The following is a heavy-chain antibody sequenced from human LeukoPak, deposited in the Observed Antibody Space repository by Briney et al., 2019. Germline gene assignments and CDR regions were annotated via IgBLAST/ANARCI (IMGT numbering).Heavy chain of an antibody. CDR1: GGSISSSSYY. CDR2: ICYSGST. V-gene: IGHV4-39*01. D-gene: IGHD3-22*01. Sequence: SSETLSLTCTVSGGSISSSSYYWGWIRQPPGKGLEWIGSICYSGSTYYNPSLKSRVTISVDTSKNQFSLKLSSVTAADTAVYYCARESGYYYDSSGYFSYFDYWGQGTLVTVSS. J-gene: IGHJ4*02. CDR3: ARESGYYYDSSGYFSYFDY.